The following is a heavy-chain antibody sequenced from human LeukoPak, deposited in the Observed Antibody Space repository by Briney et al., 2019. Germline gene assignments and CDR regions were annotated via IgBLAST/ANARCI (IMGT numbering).Heavy chain of an antibody. CDR3: ARHSRWVAGTGGAFDI. CDR1: GGTFSSYA. Sequence: SVKVSCKASGGTFSSYAISWVRQAPGQGLEWMGRIIPILGIANYAQKFQGRVTMTRDTSTSTVYMELSSLRSDDTAVYYCARHSRWVAGTGGAFDIWGQGTMVTVSS. D-gene: IGHD6-19*01. CDR2: IIPILGIA. V-gene: IGHV1-69*04. J-gene: IGHJ3*02.